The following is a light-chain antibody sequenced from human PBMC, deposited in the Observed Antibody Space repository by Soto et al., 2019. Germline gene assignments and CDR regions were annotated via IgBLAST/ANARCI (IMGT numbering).Light chain of an antibody. CDR3: QQHNYWPS. CDR1: HSVGSN. CDR2: CAS. Sequence: EIVMPQSTVTLSVSPGARATLSCRASHSVGSNLAWYQQKPGQAPRLLLYCASTRATGIPGRFSGSGSGTEFTLTITSLHSEDFAVYYCQQHNYWPSFGQGTKLEFK. J-gene: IGKJ2*01. V-gene: IGKV3-15*01.